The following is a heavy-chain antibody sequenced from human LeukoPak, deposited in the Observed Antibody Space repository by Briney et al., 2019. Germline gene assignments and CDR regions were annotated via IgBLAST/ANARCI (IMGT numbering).Heavy chain of an antibody. D-gene: IGHD6-19*01. CDR1: GGSISSYY. CDR2: IYYSGST. CDR3: ARRRISGWFDY. V-gene: IGHV4-59*08. Sequence: SETLSLTCTVSGGSISSYYWSWIRQPPGKGLEWIGYIYYSGSTNYNPSLKRRVTISVDTSKNQFSLKLSSVTAADTAVYYCARRRISGWFDYWGQGTLVTVSS. J-gene: IGHJ4*02.